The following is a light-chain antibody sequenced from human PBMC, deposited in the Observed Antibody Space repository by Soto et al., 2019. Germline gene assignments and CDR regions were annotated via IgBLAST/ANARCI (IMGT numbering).Light chain of an antibody. J-gene: IGKJ4*01. Sequence: DTQMTQSPSSLSASVGDRVTITCRASQVIDNYLGWFQQKPGKAPKSLIYAASGLQSGVTSRFSSSASGTDFTLTISSLQPEDVAIYYCQQYRSYPLTFGGGTRVEIK. CDR3: QQYRSYPLT. V-gene: IGKV1-16*01. CDR1: QVIDNY. CDR2: AAS.